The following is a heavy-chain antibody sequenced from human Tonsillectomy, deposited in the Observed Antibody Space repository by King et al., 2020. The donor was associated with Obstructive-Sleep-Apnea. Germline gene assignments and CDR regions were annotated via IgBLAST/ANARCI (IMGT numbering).Heavy chain of an antibody. J-gene: IGHJ4*02. CDR3: ARPELLYSGSYFGY. CDR2: ISSSSSTI. V-gene: IGHV3-48*04. Sequence: VQLVESGGGLVQPGGSLRLSCAASGFTFSSYSMNWVRQAPGKGLEWVSYISSSSSTIYYADSVKGRFTISRDNAKNSLYLQMNSLRAEDTAVYYCARPELLYSGSYFGYWGQGTLVTVSS. CDR1: GFTFSSYS. D-gene: IGHD1-26*01.